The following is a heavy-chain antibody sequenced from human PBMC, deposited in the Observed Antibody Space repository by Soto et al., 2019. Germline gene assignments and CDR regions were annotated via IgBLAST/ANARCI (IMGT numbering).Heavy chain of an antibody. V-gene: IGHV4-39*01. CDR3: ADMRGQWLPRD. D-gene: IGHD6-19*01. CDR1: GGSISGSDYY. Sequence: QLQLQESGPRLVEPSETLSLTCTVSGGSISGSDYYWAWLRQPPGKGLEWLGTIYRTGTAYYNPSLKSRVSLSVDTSHNQFFLHLTSLSAADTAVYFCADMRGQWLPRDWGQGTLVTVSS. CDR2: IYRTGTA. J-gene: IGHJ4*02.